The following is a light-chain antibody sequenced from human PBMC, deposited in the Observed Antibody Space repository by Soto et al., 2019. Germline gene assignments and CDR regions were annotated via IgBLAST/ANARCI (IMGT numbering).Light chain of an antibody. V-gene: IGKV1-39*01. CDR3: QQSYSTPVFT. CDR1: QSISTY. CDR2: GAS. J-gene: IGKJ3*01. Sequence: DIQMTQSPSSLSASVGDRVTITCRASQSISTYLNWYQQTPGKAPKLLIYGASSLQSGVPSRFSGSGPGTDFTLTISSLQPEDFATYYCQQSYSTPVFTFGPGTKVEIK.